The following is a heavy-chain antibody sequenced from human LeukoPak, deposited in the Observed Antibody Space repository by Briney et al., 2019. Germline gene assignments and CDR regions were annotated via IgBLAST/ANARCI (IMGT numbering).Heavy chain of an antibody. CDR2: IYYSGST. CDR1: GGSISSSNYY. Sequence: SETLSLTCTVSGGSISSSNYYWDWIRQPPGKGLEWIGSIYYSGSTFYNPSLKSRVTISVDTSKNQFSLKLSSVTAADTAVYYCAREGLITFGGVILNWGQGTLVTVSS. V-gene: IGHV4-39*01. CDR3: AREGLITFGGVILN. J-gene: IGHJ4*02. D-gene: IGHD3-16*01.